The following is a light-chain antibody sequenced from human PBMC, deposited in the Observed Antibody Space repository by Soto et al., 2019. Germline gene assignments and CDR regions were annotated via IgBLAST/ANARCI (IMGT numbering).Light chain of an antibody. CDR3: QQYNSYLLT. V-gene: IGKV1-5*01. Sequence: DIQMTQSPSTLSTSVGDRVTITCRASQSISSWLAWYQQKPGKAPKLLIYDASTLESGVPSRFSGSGSGTEFTLTISSLQPDDFATYYCQQYNSYLLTFGGGTKVDI. CDR2: DAS. CDR1: QSISSW. J-gene: IGKJ4*01.